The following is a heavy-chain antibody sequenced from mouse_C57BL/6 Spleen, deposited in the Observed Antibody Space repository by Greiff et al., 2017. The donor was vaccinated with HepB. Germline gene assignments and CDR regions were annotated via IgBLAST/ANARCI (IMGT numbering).Heavy chain of an antibody. D-gene: IGHD3-3*01. CDR1: GYTFTSYW. V-gene: IGHV1-69*01. CDR3: ALGQDYFDY. CDR2: IDPSDSYT. Sequence: QVQLQQPGAELVMPGASVKLSCKASGYTFTSYWMHWVKQRPGQGLEWIGEIDPSDSYTNYNQKFKGKSTLTVDKSSSTAYMQLSSLTSEDSAVYYCALGQDYFDYWGQGTTLTVSS. J-gene: IGHJ2*01.